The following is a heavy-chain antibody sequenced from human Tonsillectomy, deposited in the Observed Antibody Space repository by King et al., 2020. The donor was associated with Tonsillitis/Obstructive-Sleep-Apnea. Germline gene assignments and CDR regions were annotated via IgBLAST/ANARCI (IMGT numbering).Heavy chain of an antibody. CDR1: GFTFSSYG. Sequence: VQLVESGGGVVQPGRSLRLSCAASGFTFSSYGMHWVRQAPGKGLEWVAVISYDGSIQYYGDSVKGRVTISRDNSKNTLYLQMNSLRAEDTAVYYCAKDAWWALLLPPRPSYMDVWGKGTTVTVSS. V-gene: IGHV3-30*18. CDR2: ISYDGSIQ. J-gene: IGHJ6*03. CDR3: AKDAWWALLLPPRPSYMDV. D-gene: IGHD1-26*01.